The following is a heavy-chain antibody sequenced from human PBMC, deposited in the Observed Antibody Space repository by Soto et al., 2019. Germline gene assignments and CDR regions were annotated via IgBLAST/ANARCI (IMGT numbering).Heavy chain of an antibody. CDR1: GFTFSRYW. CDR2: IKQDGSEK. D-gene: IGHD1-1*01. CDR3: ASGSGTDAFDI. Sequence: GGSLRLSCAASGFTFSRYWISWVRWAPGKGLEWVANIKQDGSEKYYVDSVKGRFTISRDNAKNSLYLQMNSLRAEDTAVYYCASGSGTDAFDIWGQGTMVTVSS. J-gene: IGHJ3*02. V-gene: IGHV3-7*01.